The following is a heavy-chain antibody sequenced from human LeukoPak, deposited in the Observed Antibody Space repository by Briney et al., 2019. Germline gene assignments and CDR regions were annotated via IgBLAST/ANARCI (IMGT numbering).Heavy chain of an antibody. V-gene: IGHV1-2*02. J-gene: IGHJ4*02. D-gene: IGHD5-12*01. CDR1: GYTFTGYY. Sequence: ASVKVSCKASGYTFTGYYMHWVRRAPGQGLEWMGWVNPNSGGTNYAQKFQGRVTMTRDTSISTAYMELSRLRSDDTAVYYCARYYSGYDPSLAQNFDYWGQGTLVTVSS. CDR3: ARYYSGYDPSLAQNFDY. CDR2: VNPNSGGT.